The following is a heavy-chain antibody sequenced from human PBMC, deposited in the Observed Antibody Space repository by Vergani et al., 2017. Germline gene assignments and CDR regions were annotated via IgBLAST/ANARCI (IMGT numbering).Heavy chain of an antibody. D-gene: IGHD2-15*01. CDR1: GGSISSYY. J-gene: IGHJ3*02. CDR2: IYYSGST. Sequence: QVQLQESGPGLVKPSETLSLTCTVSGGSISSYYWSWIRQPPGKGREWIGYIYYSGSTNYNPSLKSRVTIPLNTSKNQFSLKLSSVTAADTAVYYCASGRVCSGGSCPAEDAFDIWGQGTMVTVSS. CDR3: ASGRVCSGGSCPAEDAFDI. V-gene: IGHV4-59*13.